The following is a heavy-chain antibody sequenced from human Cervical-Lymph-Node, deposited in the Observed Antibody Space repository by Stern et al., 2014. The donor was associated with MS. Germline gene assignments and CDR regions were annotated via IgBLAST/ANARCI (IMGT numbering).Heavy chain of an antibody. CDR2: LSYDGSNK. V-gene: IGHV3-30-3*01. D-gene: IGHD3-10*01. J-gene: IGHJ6*02. Sequence: VQLVESGGGVVQPGRSLRLSCAASGFTFSRYAMHWVRQAPGKGLELVAVLSYDGSNKYYADSVKGRFTISRDNSKNTLYLQVNSLRPGDTAVYYCASGSGSDRGYYYGMDVWGQGTTVTVSS. CDR1: GFTFSRYA. CDR3: ASGSGSDRGYYYGMDV.